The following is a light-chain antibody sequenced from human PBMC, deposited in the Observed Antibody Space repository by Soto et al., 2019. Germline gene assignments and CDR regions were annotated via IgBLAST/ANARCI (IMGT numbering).Light chain of an antibody. CDR2: EVS. V-gene: IGLV2-8*01. CDR3: SSYAGSNNLV. J-gene: IGLJ2*01. CDR1: SSDVGGYNY. Sequence: QSALTQPPSASGSPGQSVTISCTGTSSDVGGYNYVSWYQQHPGKAPNLMIYEVSKRPSGVPDRFSGSKSGNTASLTVSGLQAEDTDDYYCSSYAGSNNLVFGGGTKLTV.